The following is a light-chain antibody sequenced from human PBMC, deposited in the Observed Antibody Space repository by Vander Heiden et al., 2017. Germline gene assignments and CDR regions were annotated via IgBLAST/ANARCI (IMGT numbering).Light chain of an antibody. CDR1: SGSVSSTNY. J-gene: IGLJ1*01. CDR3: VLYIGSGMYV. Sequence: QTVVTQEPSFSVSPGGTVTLTCGLSSGSVSSTNYPSWYQQTPGQAPRTLIYSTNTRSSGVPDRFSGSILGNKAALTITGAQADDESDYYCVLYIGSGMYVFGTGTKVTVL. V-gene: IGLV8-61*01. CDR2: STN.